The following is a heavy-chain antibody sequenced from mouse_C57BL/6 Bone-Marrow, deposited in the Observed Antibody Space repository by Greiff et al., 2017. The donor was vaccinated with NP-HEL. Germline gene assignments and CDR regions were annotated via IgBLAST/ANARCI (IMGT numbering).Heavy chain of an antibody. J-gene: IGHJ3*01. D-gene: IGHD2-1*01. Sequence: EVQLQQSGPELVKPGASVKISCKASGYTFTDYYMNWVKQSHGKSLEWIGDINPNNGGTSYNQKFKGKATLTVDKSSSTAYMELRSLTSEDSAVYYCARGGYVNYFAWFAYWGQGTLVTVSA. CDR3: ARGGYVNYFAWFAY. CDR1: GYTFTDYY. V-gene: IGHV1-26*01. CDR2: INPNNGGT.